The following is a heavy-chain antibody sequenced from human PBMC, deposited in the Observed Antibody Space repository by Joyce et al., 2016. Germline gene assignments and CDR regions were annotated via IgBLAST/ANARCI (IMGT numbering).Heavy chain of an antibody. D-gene: IGHD4-17*01. Sequence: QVQLVQSGAEVTKPGASVKVSCKASGYTFTSYDINWVRQATGQGLEWRAWMKPNSGNTGYAQKFQGRVTMTWNTSISTAYMEVRSLRSEDTAIYYWARERSFGDLSFDPWGQGTLVTVSS. CDR2: MKPNSGNT. CDR3: ARERSFGDLSFDP. CDR1: GYTFTSYD. J-gene: IGHJ5*02. V-gene: IGHV1-8*01.